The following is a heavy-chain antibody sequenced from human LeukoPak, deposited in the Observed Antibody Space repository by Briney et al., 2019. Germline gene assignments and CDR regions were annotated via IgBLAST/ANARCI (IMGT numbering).Heavy chain of an antibody. V-gene: IGHV4-30-2*01. CDR2: IYHSGST. CDR1: GGSISSGGYS. D-gene: IGHD3-3*01. CDR3: ARAETIFGVVDAFDI. J-gene: IGHJ3*02. Sequence: PSETLSPTCTVSGGSISSGGYSWSWIRQPPGKGLEWIGYIYHSGSTYYNPSLKSRVTISVDRSKNQFSLKLSSVTAADTAVYYCARAETIFGVVDAFDIWGQGTMVTVSS.